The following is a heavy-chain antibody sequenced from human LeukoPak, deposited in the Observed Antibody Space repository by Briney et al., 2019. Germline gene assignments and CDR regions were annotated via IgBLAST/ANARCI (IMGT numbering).Heavy chain of an antibody. CDR1: GGSISSYY. CDR3: ARYTSSDYYYDSSGYYYGWYFDL. J-gene: IGHJ2*01. D-gene: IGHD3-22*01. Sequence: SETLSLTCTVSGGSISSYYWSWIRQPPGKGLEWIGRIYTSGSTNYNPSLKSRVTMSVDTSKNQFSLKLSSVTAADTAVYYCARYTSSDYYYDSSGYYYGWYFDLWGRGTLVTVSS. CDR2: IYTSGST. V-gene: IGHV4-4*07.